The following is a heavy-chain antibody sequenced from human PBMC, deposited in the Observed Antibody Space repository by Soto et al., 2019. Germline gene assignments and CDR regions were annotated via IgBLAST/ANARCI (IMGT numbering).Heavy chain of an antibody. CDR3: AKELVVVTEDNWFDP. CDR1: GFTFSSYA. Sequence: GGSLRLCCSASGFTFSSYAMSWVRQAPGKGLEWVSAISGSGGSTYYADSVKGRFTISRDNSKNTLYLQMNSLRAEDTAVYYCAKELVVVTEDNWFDPWGQGTLVTVSS. J-gene: IGHJ5*02. CDR2: ISGSGGST. V-gene: IGHV3-23*01. D-gene: IGHD2-21*02.